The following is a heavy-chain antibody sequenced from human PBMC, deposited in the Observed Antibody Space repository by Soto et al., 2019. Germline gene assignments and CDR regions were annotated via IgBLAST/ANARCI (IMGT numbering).Heavy chain of an antibody. CDR3: ARDSELGYNWFDP. D-gene: IGHD1-26*01. J-gene: IGHJ5*02. CDR1: GGSISSSNW. V-gene: IGHV4-4*02. Sequence: SETLSLTCAVSGGSISSSNWRSWVRQPPGKGLEWIGEIYHSGSTNYNPSLESRVTISVDKSKNQFSLKLSSVTAADTAVYYCARDSELGYNWFDPWGQGTLVTVSS. CDR2: IYHSGST.